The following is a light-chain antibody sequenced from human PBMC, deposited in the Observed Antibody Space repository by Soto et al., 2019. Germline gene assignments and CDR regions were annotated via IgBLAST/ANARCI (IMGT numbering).Light chain of an antibody. CDR3: QQYNDWPLT. CDR1: QSVNSN. CDR2: GAS. Sequence: EKVMTQSPAALSVSPGERATLSCRASQSVNSNLAWYQQKAGQAPRLLLHGASTRATGIPARFSGSASGTEFTLTISSLQSEDSAVYYCQQYNDWPLTFGGGTKVDIK. V-gene: IGKV3-15*01. J-gene: IGKJ4*01.